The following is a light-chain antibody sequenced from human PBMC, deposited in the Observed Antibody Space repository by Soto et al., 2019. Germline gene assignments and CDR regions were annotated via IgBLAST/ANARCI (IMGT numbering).Light chain of an antibody. Sequence: EIELPQSPDTLSLSPGERATLSCRASQSLSSSYLTWYQQKPGQTPRLLIYGASSRATGIPDRFSGSGSGTDFTLTISRLEPEDFAVYYCQQYDRSPPTFGQGTKVDIK. CDR3: QQYDRSPPT. CDR2: GAS. V-gene: IGKV3-20*01. J-gene: IGKJ1*01. CDR1: QSLSSSY.